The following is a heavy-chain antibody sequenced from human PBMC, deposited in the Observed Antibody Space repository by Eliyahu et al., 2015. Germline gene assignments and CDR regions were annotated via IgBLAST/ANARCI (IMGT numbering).Heavy chain of an antibody. Sequence: QLQLQESGPGLMKPSETLSLTCSVSGXSTSTESYYWGWIRQSPGTGLEWIGYMYYSGRTVYNPSLKSRVTISVDTSKNQFSLELRSVTAADTAVYYCARHRTRTSLFDPWGQGTLVTVSS. CDR2: MYYSGRT. J-gene: IGHJ5*02. D-gene: IGHD1-14*01. V-gene: IGHV4-39*01. CDR3: ARHRTRTSLFDP. CDR1: GXSTSTESYY.